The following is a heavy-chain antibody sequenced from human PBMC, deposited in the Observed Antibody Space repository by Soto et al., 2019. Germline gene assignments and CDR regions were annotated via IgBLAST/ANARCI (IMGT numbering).Heavy chain of an antibody. CDR1: GFTLSSYA. J-gene: IGHJ5*02. CDR3: AKALYSSGWYESENWFDP. V-gene: IGHV3-9*01. CDR2: ISWNSGSI. Sequence: GGSMRLSCAASGFTLSSYAMSWVRQDPGKGLEWVSGISWNSGSIGYADSVKGRFTISRDNAKNSLYLQMNSLRAEDTALYYCAKALYSSGWYESENWFDPWGQGTLVTVSS. D-gene: IGHD6-19*01.